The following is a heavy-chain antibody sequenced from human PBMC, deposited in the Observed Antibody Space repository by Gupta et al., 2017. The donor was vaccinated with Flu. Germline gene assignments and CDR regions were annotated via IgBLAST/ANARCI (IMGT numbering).Heavy chain of an antibody. J-gene: IGHJ4*02. V-gene: IGHV3-21*01. Sequence: EVQLVESGGGLVKPGGSLRLSCAASGFTFSSYSMTWVRQAPGKGLEWVSSISSSSSYIYYADSVKGRFTISRDNAKNSLYLQMNSLRAEDTAVYYCARVVGYYDSSGYGDYWGQGTLVTVSS. CDR1: GFTFSSYS. CDR3: ARVVGYYDSSGYGDY. CDR2: ISSSSSYI. D-gene: IGHD3-22*01.